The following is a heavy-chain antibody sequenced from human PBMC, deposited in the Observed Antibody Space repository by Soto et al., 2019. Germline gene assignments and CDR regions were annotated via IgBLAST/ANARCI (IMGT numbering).Heavy chain of an antibody. V-gene: IGHV4-59*08. J-gene: IGHJ4*02. D-gene: IGHD3-3*01. CDR1: GGSITTYY. CDR3: ARRASDAWSVMSF. Sequence: SETLSLTCSVSGGSITTYYWSWIRQPPGKGLEWIGYIYYSGSTNYNPSLKSRVTIAVDTSKNQFSLKLSSMTAADTAVYYCARRASDAWSVMSFWGQGTLVTVSS. CDR2: IYYSGST.